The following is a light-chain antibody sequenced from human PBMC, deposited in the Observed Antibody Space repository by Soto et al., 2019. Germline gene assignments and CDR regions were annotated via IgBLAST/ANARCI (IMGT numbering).Light chain of an antibody. Sequence: DIQMTQSPSTLSASVGDRVTITCRASQSISSWLAWYQQKPGKAPKLLIYKASSLESGVPSRFSGSGSGTEFTLTISSLQPADFAPYYCQQYNSYSLTFGGGTKVEIK. CDR1: QSISSW. J-gene: IGKJ4*01. V-gene: IGKV1-5*03. CDR3: QQYNSYSLT. CDR2: KAS.